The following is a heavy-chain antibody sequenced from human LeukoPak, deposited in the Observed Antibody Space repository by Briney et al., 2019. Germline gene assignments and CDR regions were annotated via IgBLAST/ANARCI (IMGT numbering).Heavy chain of an antibody. Sequence: GGSLRLSCAASGFTVSSNYMSWVRQAPGKGLEWVSVIYSGGSTYYADSVKGRFTISRDNSKNTLYLQMNSLRAEDTAVYYCAGNYYDSSGYFYYWGQGTLVTVPS. CDR2: IYSGGST. CDR1: GFTVSSNY. CDR3: AGNYYDSSGYFYY. V-gene: IGHV3-53*01. J-gene: IGHJ4*02. D-gene: IGHD3-22*01.